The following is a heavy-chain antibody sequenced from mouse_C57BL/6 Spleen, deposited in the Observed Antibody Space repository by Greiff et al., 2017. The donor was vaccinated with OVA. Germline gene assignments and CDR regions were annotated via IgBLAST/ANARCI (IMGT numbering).Heavy chain of an antibody. V-gene: IGHV1-61*01. CDR3: ALRTSLYYAMDD. J-gene: IGHJ4*01. CDR1: GYTFTSYW. CDR2: IYPSDGET. Sequence: QVHVKQPGAELVRPGSSVKLSCKASGYTFTSYWMDWVKQRPGQGLEWIGNIYPSDGETHYNQKFKGKATLTVDKSSSTAYMQLSSLTSEDSAVYYCALRTSLYYAMDDWGQGTSVTVSS.